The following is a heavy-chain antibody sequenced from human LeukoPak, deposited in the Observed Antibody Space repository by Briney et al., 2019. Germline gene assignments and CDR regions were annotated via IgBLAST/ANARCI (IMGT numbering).Heavy chain of an antibody. Sequence: SETPSLTCTASGYSISSGYYWGWIRQPPGKGLEWIGSIYHSGSTYYNPSLKSRVTISVDTSKNQFSLKLSSVTAADTAVYYCARDSVYGFDYWGQGTLVTVSS. CDR3: ARDSVYGFDY. J-gene: IGHJ4*02. CDR1: GYSISSGYY. CDR2: IYHSGST. V-gene: IGHV4-38-2*02. D-gene: IGHD2/OR15-2a*01.